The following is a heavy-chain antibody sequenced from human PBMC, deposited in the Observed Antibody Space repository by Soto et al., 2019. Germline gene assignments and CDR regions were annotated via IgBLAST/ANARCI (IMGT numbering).Heavy chain of an antibody. CDR1: RGSISSTNW. Sequence: QVELHESGPGLVQPSGTLSLTCAVSRGSISSTNWWSWVRQSPGKGLEWIGEIYRSGATNYNPSLKNRSIISVDKSKNQFSLNLSSVTAADTALYYCAGGYTYGYGPVDVWGKGTTVTVSS. J-gene: IGHJ6*04. V-gene: IGHV4-4*02. D-gene: IGHD5-18*01. CDR3: AGGYTYGYGPVDV. CDR2: IYRSGAT.